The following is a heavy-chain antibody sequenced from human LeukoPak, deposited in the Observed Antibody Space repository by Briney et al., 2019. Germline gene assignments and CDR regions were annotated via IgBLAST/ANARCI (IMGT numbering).Heavy chain of an antibody. V-gene: IGHV4-59*08. CDR1: GGSISSYY. CDR2: IYYSGST. J-gene: IGHJ4*02. Sequence: SETLSLTCTVSGGSISSYYWSWIRQPPGKGLEWIGYIYYSGSTNYNPSLKSRVTISVDTSKNQFSLKLSSVTAADTAVYYCATRLVRGGYLYWGQGTLVTVSS. CDR3: ATRLVRGGYLY. D-gene: IGHD1-26*01.